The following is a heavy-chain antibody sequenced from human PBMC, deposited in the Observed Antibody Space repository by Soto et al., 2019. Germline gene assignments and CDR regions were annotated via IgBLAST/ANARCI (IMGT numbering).Heavy chain of an antibody. CDR2: IYPGDSDT. V-gene: IGHV5-51*01. CDR1: GYSFTSYW. CDR3: ARTYYYDSSGLSPIDY. Sequence: PGESLKISCKGSGYSFTSYWIGWVRQMPGKGLEWMGIIYPGDSDTRYSPSFQGQVTISADKSISTAYLQWSSLKASDTAMYYCARTYYYDSSGLSPIDYWGQGTLVTVSS. D-gene: IGHD3-22*01. J-gene: IGHJ4*02.